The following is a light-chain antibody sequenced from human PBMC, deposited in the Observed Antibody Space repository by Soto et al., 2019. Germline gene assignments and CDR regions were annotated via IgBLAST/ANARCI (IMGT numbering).Light chain of an antibody. CDR3: SSYAGSNNWV. J-gene: IGLJ3*02. CDR2: EVS. V-gene: IGLV2-8*01. CDR1: SSDVGAYKY. Sequence: SALTQPPSASGSPGQSVTISCTGTSSDVGAYKYVSWYQQHPGKAPKLMIYEVSKRPSGVPDRFSGSKSGNTASLTVSGLQAEDEADYYCSSYAGSNNWVFGGGTKVTVL.